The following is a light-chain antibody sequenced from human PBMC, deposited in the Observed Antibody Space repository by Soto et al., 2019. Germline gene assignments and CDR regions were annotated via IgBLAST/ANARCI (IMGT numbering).Light chain of an antibody. CDR1: IFDVGNNF. J-gene: IGLJ2*01. CDR2: DDD. CDR3: ASWYTDVSAV. Sequence: QSVLTQPPSVSAAPGKKVTISCSGTIFDVGNNFVSWYQHFPGTAPQLLIYDDDRRPSGIPDRFSASKSGTSASLRIARVQTGDEGDYYCASWYTDVSAVFGGGTKLTVL. V-gene: IGLV1-51*01.